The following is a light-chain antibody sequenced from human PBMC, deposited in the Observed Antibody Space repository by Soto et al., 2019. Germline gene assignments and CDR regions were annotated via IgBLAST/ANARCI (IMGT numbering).Light chain of an antibody. CDR1: TGAVTSGHY. CDR2: DTS. V-gene: IGLV7-46*01. CDR3: LLSHSGARGRV. Sequence: QAVVTQEPSLTVSPGGTVTLTCGSSTGAVTSGHYPYWFQQKPGQAPRTLIYDTSNKHSWTPARFSGSLLGGKAALTLSGAQPEDEAEYYCLLSHSGARGRVFGGGTQLTVL. J-gene: IGLJ2*01.